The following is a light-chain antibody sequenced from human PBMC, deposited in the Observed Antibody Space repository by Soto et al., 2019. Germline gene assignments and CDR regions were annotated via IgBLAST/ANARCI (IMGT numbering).Light chain of an antibody. J-gene: IGLJ3*02. Sequence: QSALTQPASVSGSPEQSITISCTGTSNDVGRYNLVSWYQQHPGKAPKVMIYEATKRPSGVSNRFSGSKSGNTASLTISGLQDEDEADYCCCEYAGSGSVVFGGGTKVTVL. V-gene: IGLV2-23*01. CDR3: CEYAGSGSVV. CDR2: EAT. CDR1: SNDVGRYNL.